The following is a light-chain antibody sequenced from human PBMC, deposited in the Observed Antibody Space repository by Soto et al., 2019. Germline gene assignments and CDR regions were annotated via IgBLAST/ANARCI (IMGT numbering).Light chain of an antibody. CDR1: SSDVGAYNY. CDR2: EVS. J-gene: IGLJ1*01. CDR3: SSYTGAYTLV. V-gene: IGLV2-14*01. Sequence: QSALAQPASVSGSPGQSIAISCTGTSSDVGAYNYVSWYQQHPGKAPKLIVHEVSDRPSGVSDRFSGSKSGNTASLTISGLQAEDEDDYYCSSYTGAYTLVFGTGTKLTVL.